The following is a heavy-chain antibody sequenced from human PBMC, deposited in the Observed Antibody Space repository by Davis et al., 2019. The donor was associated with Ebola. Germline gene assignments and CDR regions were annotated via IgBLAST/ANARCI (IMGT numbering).Heavy chain of an antibody. CDR1: GYTFTGYY. J-gene: IGHJ3*02. V-gene: IGHV1-2*02. CDR2: INPNSGGT. Sequence: ASVKVSCKASGYTFTGYYMHWVRQAPGQGLEWMGWINPNSGGTNYAQKFQGRVTMTRDTSISTAYMELSRLRSDDTAVYSCARGLSGSTPFDAFDIWGQGTMVTVSS. D-gene: IGHD1-26*01. CDR3: ARGLSGSTPFDAFDI.